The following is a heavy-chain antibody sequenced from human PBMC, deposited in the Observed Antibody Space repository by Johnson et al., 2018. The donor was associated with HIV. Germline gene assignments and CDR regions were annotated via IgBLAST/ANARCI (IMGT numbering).Heavy chain of an antibody. CDR1: GFTFSSYG. CDR2: IRYDGSNK. J-gene: IGHJ3*02. V-gene: IGHV3-30*02. CDR3: ATGGVVTAMKDAFDI. D-gene: IGHD2-21*02. Sequence: QVQLVESGGGVVQPGGSLRLSCAASGFTFSSYGMHWVRQAPGKGLEWVAFIRYDGSNKYYADSVKGRFTISRDNSKNTLYLQMNSLRAEDTAVYYCATGGVVTAMKDAFDIWGQGTMVTVSS.